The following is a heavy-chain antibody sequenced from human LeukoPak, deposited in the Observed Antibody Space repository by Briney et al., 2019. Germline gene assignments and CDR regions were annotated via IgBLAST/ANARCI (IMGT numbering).Heavy chain of an antibody. D-gene: IGHD3-10*01. J-gene: IGHJ2*01. CDR2: IDYSGST. CDR1: GGSISSYD. V-gene: IGHV4-59*01. CDR3: ASRGASYWYFDL. Sequence: SETLSLTCAVSGGSISSYDGSWIRQPPGKGREWIGYIDYSGSTSYNPSLKSRVTISVDTAKNQFSLKLSSVTAADTAVYYCASRGASYWYFDLWGRGTLVTVSS.